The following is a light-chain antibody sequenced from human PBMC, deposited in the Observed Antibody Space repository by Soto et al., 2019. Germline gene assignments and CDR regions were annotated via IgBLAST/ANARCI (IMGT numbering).Light chain of an antibody. Sequence: QSVLTRPASVSGCPGQSITIACTGTSSDVGGYNYVSWFQQHPGKAPKLMISEVSNRPSGVSNRFSASKSGNTASLTISGLQSEDEATYYCGSYTSSSNYVFGTGTKVTVL. J-gene: IGLJ1*01. CDR1: SSDVGGYNY. CDR3: GSYTSSSNYV. CDR2: EVS. V-gene: IGLV2-14*01.